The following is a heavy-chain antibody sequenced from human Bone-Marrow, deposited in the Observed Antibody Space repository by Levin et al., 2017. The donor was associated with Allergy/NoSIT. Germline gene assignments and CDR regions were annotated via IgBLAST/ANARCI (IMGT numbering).Heavy chain of an antibody. CDR3: AKGQFARTTPRSLDF. CDR2: ISGSSGST. V-gene: IGHV3-23*01. Sequence: VASVKVSCIVSGFTFSDYSIYWVRQAPGKGLEWVSTISGSSGSTYYADSVKGRFTISRDNSKNTLYLQMNSLRAEDTAVCYCAKGQFARTTPRSLDFWGQGTLVTVSS. J-gene: IGHJ4*02. CDR1: GFTFSDYS. D-gene: IGHD1-14*01.